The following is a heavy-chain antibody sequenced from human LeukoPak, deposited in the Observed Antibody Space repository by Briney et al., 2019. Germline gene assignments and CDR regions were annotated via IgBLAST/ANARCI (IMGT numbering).Heavy chain of an antibody. CDR3: ARVRSSWYYFDY. D-gene: IGHD6-13*01. J-gene: IGHJ4*02. CDR2: ISSSSSYI. V-gene: IGHV3-21*01. CDR1: GFTFSNYS. Sequence: GGSLRLSCAASGFTFSNYSMNWVRQAPGKGLEWVSSISSSSSYIYYADSVKGRFTISRDNAKNSLYLQMNSLRAEDTAVYYCARVRSSWYYFDYWGQGTLVTVSS.